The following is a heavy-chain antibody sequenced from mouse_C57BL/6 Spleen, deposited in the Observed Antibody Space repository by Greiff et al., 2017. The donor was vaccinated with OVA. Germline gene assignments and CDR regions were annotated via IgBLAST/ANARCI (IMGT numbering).Heavy chain of an antibody. Sequence: QVQLQQSGAELVKPGASVKISCKASGYAFSSYWMNWVKQRPGKGLEWIGQIYPGDGDTNYNGKFKGKATLTADKSSSTAYMQLSSLTSEDSAVYFCALSAYYSNYEYYFDYWGQGTTLTVSS. J-gene: IGHJ2*01. D-gene: IGHD2-5*01. CDR2: IYPGDGDT. V-gene: IGHV1-80*01. CDR3: ALSAYYSNYEYYFDY. CDR1: GYAFSSYW.